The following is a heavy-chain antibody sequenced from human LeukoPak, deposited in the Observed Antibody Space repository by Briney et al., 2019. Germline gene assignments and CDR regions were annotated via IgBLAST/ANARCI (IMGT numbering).Heavy chain of an antibody. CDR1: GFTFSDYY. CDR3: ASRLHFYSMTWYNFDF. V-gene: IGHV4-59*12. J-gene: IGHJ4*02. Sequence: GSLRLSCAASGFTFSDYYMSWIRQAPGKGLERIGSIYYSGSTNYNPSLKSRVTISVDTSKNQFSLRLTSVTAADTAIYYCASRLHFYSMTWYNFDFWGQGTLVTVSS. CDR2: IYYSGST. D-gene: IGHD6-13*01.